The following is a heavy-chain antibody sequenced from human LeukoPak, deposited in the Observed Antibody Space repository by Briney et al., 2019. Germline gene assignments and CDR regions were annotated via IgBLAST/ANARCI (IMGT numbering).Heavy chain of an antibody. J-gene: IGHJ6*02. CDR2: IYSSGTT. D-gene: IGHD1-26*01. CDR1: GGSISNYY. Sequence: ASETLSLTCNVSGGSISNYYWTWIRQPAGKGLEWIGRIYSSGTTTYNPSLKSRVAMSVDTSRNQFSLKLNSVTAADTAVYYCARDTTPMDVWGQGTTVTVSS. V-gene: IGHV4-4*07. CDR3: ARDTTPMDV.